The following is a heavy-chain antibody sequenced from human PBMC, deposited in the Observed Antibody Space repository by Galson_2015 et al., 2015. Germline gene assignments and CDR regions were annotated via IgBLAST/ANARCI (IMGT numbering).Heavy chain of an antibody. CDR1: GFTFTSYW. D-gene: IGHD2-8*01. CDR2: IKQDGSDK. V-gene: IGHV3-7*01. J-gene: IGHJ4*02. CDR3: ARGRLSPGY. Sequence: LRLSCAASGFTFTSYWMTWVRQAPGKGLEWVANIKQDGSDKYYVDSVRGRFTISRDNAKNSLYLQMNSLRAEDTAVYYCARGRLSPGYWGQGTLVTVSS.